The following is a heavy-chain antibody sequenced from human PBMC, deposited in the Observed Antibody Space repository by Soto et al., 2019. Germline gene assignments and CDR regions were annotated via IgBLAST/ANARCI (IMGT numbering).Heavy chain of an antibody. CDR2: ISGSGGST. J-gene: IGHJ5*02. Sequence: VGSLRLSCAASGFTFSSYAMSWVRQAPGKGLEWVSAISGSGGSTYYADSVKGRFTISRDNSKNTLYLQMNSLRAEDTAVYYCAKTIRLTMVRGHNWFDPWGQGTLVTVSS. D-gene: IGHD3-10*01. V-gene: IGHV3-23*01. CDR1: GFTFSSYA. CDR3: AKTIRLTMVRGHNWFDP.